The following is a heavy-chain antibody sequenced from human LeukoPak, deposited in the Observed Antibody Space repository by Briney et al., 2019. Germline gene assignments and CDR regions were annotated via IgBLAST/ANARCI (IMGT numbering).Heavy chain of an antibody. CDR1: GGSFSGYY. D-gene: IGHD6-19*01. Sequence: PSETLSLTCAVYGGSFSGYYWSWIRQPPGKGLEWIGEINHSGSTNYNPSLKSRVTISVDTSKNQFSLKLSSVTAADTAVYYCAGGRGQWLAWGQGTLVTVSS. J-gene: IGHJ4*02. CDR3: AGGRGQWLA. CDR2: INHSGST. V-gene: IGHV4-34*01.